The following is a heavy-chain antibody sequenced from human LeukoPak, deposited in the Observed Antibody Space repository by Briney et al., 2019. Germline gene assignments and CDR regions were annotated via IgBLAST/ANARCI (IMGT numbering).Heavy chain of an antibody. D-gene: IGHD2-21*01. J-gene: IGHJ6*03. CDR1: GGSISSYY. CDR3: ARAPLAYCGGDCYYYYMDV. CDR2: IYYSGST. Sequence: SETLSLTCTVSGGSISSYYWSWIRQPPGKGLEWIGYIYYSGSTNYNPSLKSRVTISVDTSKNQFSLKLSSVTAADTAVYYCARAPLAYCGGDCYYYYMDVWGKGTTVTVSS. V-gene: IGHV4-59*01.